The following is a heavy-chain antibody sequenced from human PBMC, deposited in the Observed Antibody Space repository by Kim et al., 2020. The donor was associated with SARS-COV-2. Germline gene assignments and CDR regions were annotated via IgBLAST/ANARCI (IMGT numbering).Heavy chain of an antibody. D-gene: IGHD5-18*01. CDR3: AVAPGVAGYSYGYGY. CDR2: IYPGDSDT. Sequence: GESLKISCKGSGYSFTSYWIGWVRQMPGKGLEWMGIIYPGDSDTRYSPSFQGQVTISADKSISTAYLQWSSLKASDTAMYYCAVAPGVAGYSYGYGYWGQGTLVTVSS. V-gene: IGHV5-51*01. J-gene: IGHJ4*02. CDR1: GYSFTSYW.